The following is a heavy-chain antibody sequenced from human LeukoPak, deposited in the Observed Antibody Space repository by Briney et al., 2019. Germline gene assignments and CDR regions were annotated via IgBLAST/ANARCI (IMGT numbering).Heavy chain of an antibody. V-gene: IGHV3-30*04. J-gene: IGHJ6*02. CDR1: GFTFSSYA. CDR3: AREISSGYLYYYGMDV. CDR2: ISYDGSNK. D-gene: IGHD3-22*01. Sequence: GGSLRLSCAASGFTFSSYAMHWVRQAPGKGLEWVAVISYDGSNKYYTDSVKGRFTISRDNSKNTLYLQMNSLRAEDTAVYYCAREISSGYLYYYGMDVWGQGTTVTVSS.